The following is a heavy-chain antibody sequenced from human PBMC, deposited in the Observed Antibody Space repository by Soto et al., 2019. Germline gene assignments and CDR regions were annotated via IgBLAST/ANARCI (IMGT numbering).Heavy chain of an antibody. CDR2: IYYSGST. Sequence: PSETLSLTCTVSGGSISSYYWSWIRQPPGKGLEWIGYIYYSGSTNYNPSLKSRVTISVDTSKNQFPLKLSSVTAADTAVYYCARDYYYGSGSYFDYWGQGTLVNVSS. CDR3: ARDYYYGSGSYFDY. CDR1: GGSISSYY. D-gene: IGHD3-10*01. J-gene: IGHJ4*02. V-gene: IGHV4-59*01.